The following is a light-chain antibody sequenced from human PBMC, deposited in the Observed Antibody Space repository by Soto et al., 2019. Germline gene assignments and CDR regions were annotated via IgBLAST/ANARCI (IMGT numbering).Light chain of an antibody. V-gene: IGLV2-14*01. J-gene: IGLJ3*02. CDR3: ASWDDNLNGPV. Sequence: QSALTQPASVSGSPGQSITISCTGTSSDVGGYNYVSWYQQHPGKAPKLMIYEVSNRPSGVSFRFSGSKSGNTASLTISGLQAEDEADYYCASWDDNLNGPVFGGGTKLTVL. CDR1: SSDVGGYNY. CDR2: EVS.